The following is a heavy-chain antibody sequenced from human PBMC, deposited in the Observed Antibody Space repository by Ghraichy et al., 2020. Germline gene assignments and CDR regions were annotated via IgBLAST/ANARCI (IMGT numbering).Heavy chain of an antibody. J-gene: IGHJ4*02. CDR3: ARGKDHLLCPFDT. Sequence: SQTLSLTCTVSGDSIGTHYWSWIRQPPGKRPEWLGYVFYTGNPNYSPSLKSRLTVSFDKSKNQFSLNLTSVTAADTAVYYCARGKDHLLCPFDTWGQGILVTVSS. V-gene: IGHV4-59*11. CDR1: GDSIGTHY. CDR2: VFYTGNP. D-gene: IGHD1-14*01.